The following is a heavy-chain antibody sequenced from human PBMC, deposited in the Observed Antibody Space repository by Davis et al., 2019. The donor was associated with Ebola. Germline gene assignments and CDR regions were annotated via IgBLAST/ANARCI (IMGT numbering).Heavy chain of an antibody. CDR1: GSLLSDHG. CDR3: VKETDARSSGSYDH. Sequence: GESLKISCAVSGSLLSDHGIHWVRQVPGKGLEWVAVISYDGSLKYYVDSVNGRFISSRDNSRNTVYLHINSLRPEDTALYFCVKETDARSSGSYDHWGQGILVTVSS. D-gene: IGHD3-10*01. V-gene: IGHV3-30*18. CDR2: ISYDGSLK. J-gene: IGHJ1*01.